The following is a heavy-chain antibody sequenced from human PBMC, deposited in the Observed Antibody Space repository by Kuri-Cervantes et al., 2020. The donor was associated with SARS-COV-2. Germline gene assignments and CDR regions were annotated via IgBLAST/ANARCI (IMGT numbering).Heavy chain of an antibody. CDR2: INHSGST. Sequence: SETLSLTCAVYGGSFSGYYWSWIRQPPGKGLEWIGEINHSGSTNYNPSLKSRVTISVDTSKNQFSLKLSSVTAADTAVYYCARGLFGPTTAEYFQHWGQGTLVTVSS. J-gene: IGHJ1*01. CDR3: ARGLFGPTTAEYFQH. D-gene: IGHD3-3*01. CDR1: GGSFSGYY. V-gene: IGHV4-34*01.